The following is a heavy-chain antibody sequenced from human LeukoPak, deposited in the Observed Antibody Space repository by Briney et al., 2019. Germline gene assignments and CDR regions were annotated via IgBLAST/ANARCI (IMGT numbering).Heavy chain of an antibody. CDR2: ISGSGGST. V-gene: IGHV3-23*01. D-gene: IGHD3-3*01. CDR1: GFTFSSYA. J-gene: IGHJ3*02. Sequence: QSGGSLRLSCAASGFTFSSYAMSWVRQAPGKGLEWVSAISGSGGSTYYADSVKGRFTISRDNSKNTLYLQMNSLRAEDTAVYYCAKDGQPPTSRFSAIDFAFDIWGQGTMVTVSS. CDR3: AKDGQPPTSRFSAIDFAFDI.